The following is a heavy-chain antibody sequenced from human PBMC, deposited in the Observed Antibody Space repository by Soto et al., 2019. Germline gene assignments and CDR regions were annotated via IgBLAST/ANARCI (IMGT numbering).Heavy chain of an antibody. CDR1: GFTFSSHT. J-gene: IGHJ6*02. CDR3: ARDVRHSPDYYGMDV. D-gene: IGHD3-10*02. Sequence: EVQLVESGGGLVQPGGSLRLSCAASGFTFSSHTMNWVRQAPGKGLEWVSYISSSGNTIYYADSVRGRFTTSRDNAKSSLFLQMNSLRDEDSAVYYCARDVRHSPDYYGMDVWGQGTTVTVSS. CDR2: ISSSGNTI. V-gene: IGHV3-48*02.